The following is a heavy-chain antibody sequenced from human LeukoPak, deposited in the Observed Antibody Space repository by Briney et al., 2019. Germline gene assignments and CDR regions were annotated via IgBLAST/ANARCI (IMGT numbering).Heavy chain of an antibody. Sequence: PSETLSLTCTVSGGSISSYYWSWIRQPAGKGLEWIGRIYTSGSTNCNPSLKSRVTMSVDTSKNQFSLKLSSVTAADTAVYYCARDSRRYSSSWYDNDNWFDPWGQGTLVTVSS. CDR2: IYTSGST. CDR1: GGSISSYY. V-gene: IGHV4-4*07. CDR3: ARDSRRYSSSWYDNDNWFDP. D-gene: IGHD6-13*01. J-gene: IGHJ5*02.